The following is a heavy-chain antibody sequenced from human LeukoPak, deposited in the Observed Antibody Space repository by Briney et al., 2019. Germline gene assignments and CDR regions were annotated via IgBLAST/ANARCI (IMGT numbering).Heavy chain of an antibody. CDR2: ISGSGGST. J-gene: IGHJ3*02. Sequence: GGSLRLSCAASGFTFSSYAMSWVRQAPGKGLEWVSAISGSGGSTYYADSVKGRFTISRDNSKNTLYLQMNSLRAEDTAVYYCAKDRGAVAGTPFSAFDIWGQGTMVTVSS. CDR3: AKDRGAVAGTPFSAFDI. V-gene: IGHV3-23*01. D-gene: IGHD6-19*01. CDR1: GFTFSSYA.